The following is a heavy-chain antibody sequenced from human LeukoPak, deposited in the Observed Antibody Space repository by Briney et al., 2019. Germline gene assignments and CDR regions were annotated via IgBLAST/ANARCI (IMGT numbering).Heavy chain of an antibody. Sequence: GGSLRLSCEGSAFIFSGHWMNWVRQAPGKGLEWVGRIKRKTDGGTTDYAAPVKGRFTISRDDSKNTLFLQMNSLKTEDTAMYYCATASRGYVDYWGQGTLVTVSS. CDR2: IKRKTDGGTT. CDR1: AFIFSGHW. D-gene: IGHD3-22*01. V-gene: IGHV3-15*07. J-gene: IGHJ4*02. CDR3: ATASRGYVDY.